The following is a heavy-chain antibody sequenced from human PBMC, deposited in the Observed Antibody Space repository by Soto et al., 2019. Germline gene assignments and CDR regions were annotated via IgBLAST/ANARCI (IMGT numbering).Heavy chain of an antibody. J-gene: IGHJ6*02. CDR2: MNPNSGNT. D-gene: IGHD6-13*01. V-gene: IGHV1-8*01. Sequence: ASVKVSSKASGYTFTSYDINWVRQATGQGLEWMGWMNPNSGNTGYAQKFQGRVTMTRNTSISTAYMELSSLRSEDTAVYYCATEIGSSSWYYYYGMDVWGQGTTVTVSS. CDR3: ATEIGSSSWYYYYGMDV. CDR1: GYTFTSYD.